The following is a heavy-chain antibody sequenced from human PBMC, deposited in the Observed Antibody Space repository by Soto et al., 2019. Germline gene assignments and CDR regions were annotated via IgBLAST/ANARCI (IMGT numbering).Heavy chain of an antibody. Sequence: GGSMRLSCAASGFTFSSYAMHWVRQAPGTGLEWVAVISYDGSNKYYADSVKGRFTISRDNSKNTLYLQMNSLRAEDTAVYYCARDFWSGYYSNWFDPWGQGTLVTVSS. CDR3: ARDFWSGYYSNWFDP. D-gene: IGHD3-3*01. CDR2: ISYDGSNK. V-gene: IGHV3-30-3*01. CDR1: GFTFSSYA. J-gene: IGHJ5*02.